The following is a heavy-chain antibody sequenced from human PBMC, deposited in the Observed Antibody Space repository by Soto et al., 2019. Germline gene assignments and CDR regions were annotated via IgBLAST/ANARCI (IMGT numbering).Heavy chain of an antibody. Sequence: PGGSLRLSCAASGFTFSSYSMNWVRQAPGKGLEWVSYISSSSSTIYYADFVKGRFTISRDNAKNSLYLQMNSLRAEDTAVYYCARDPVSLLWFGESFASDDYWGQGTLVTVSS. J-gene: IGHJ4*02. D-gene: IGHD3-10*01. CDR1: GFTFSSYS. CDR2: ISSSSSTI. V-gene: IGHV3-48*01. CDR3: ARDPVSLLWFGESFASDDY.